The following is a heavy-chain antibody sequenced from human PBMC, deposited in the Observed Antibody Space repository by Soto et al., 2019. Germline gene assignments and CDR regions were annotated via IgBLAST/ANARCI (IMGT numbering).Heavy chain of an antibody. CDR2: IIPIFGTA. D-gene: IGHD5-12*01. V-gene: IGHV1-69*06. Sequence: QVQLVQSGAEVKKPGSSVKVSCKASGGTFSSYAISWVRQAPGQGLEWMGGIIPIFGTANYAQKFQGRVTITADKSKSTAYMELSSLGSEDTAVSSCAGDGGEMATIDFWGQGTLVTVSS. CDR3: AGDGGEMATIDF. CDR1: GGTFSSYA. J-gene: IGHJ4*02.